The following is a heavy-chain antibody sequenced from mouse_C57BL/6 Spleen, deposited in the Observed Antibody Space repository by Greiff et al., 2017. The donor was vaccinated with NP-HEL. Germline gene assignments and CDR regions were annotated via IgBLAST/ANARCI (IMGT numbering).Heavy chain of an antibody. CDR1: GYTFTSYW. D-gene: IGHD1-1*01. CDR2: IDPSDSET. V-gene: IGHV1-52*01. J-gene: IGHJ2*01. Sequence: QVQLQQPGAELVRPGSSVKLSCKASGYTFTSYWMHWVKQRPIQGLEWIGNIDPSDSETHYNQKFKDKATLTVDKSSSTAYMQLSSLTSEDSAVYYCARGDYGSSYKGDYYFDYWGQGTTLTVSS. CDR3: ARGDYGSSYKGDYYFDY.